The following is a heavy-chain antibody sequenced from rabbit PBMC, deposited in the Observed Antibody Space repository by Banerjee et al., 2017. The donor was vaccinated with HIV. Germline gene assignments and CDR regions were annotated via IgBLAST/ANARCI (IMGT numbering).Heavy chain of an antibody. CDR2: IDAGSNGNT. CDR3: ARDLAGVIGWNFNL. J-gene: IGHJ4*01. CDR1: GFSFSSSYH. Sequence: QEQLEESGGDLVKPGASLTLTCTASGFSFSSSYHMCWIRQAPGKGLEWIACIDAGSNGNTYYASWAKGRFTVSKTSSTTVTLQMTSLTAADTATYFCARDLAGVIGWNFNLWGPGTLVTVS. V-gene: IGHV1S45*01. D-gene: IGHD4-1*01.